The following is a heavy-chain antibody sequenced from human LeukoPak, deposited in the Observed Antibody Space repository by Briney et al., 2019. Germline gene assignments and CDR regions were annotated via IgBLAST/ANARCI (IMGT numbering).Heavy chain of an antibody. Sequence: PSETLSLTCTVSGDSISNSYWSWIRQPPGKGLEWIGSIYYSGSTYYNPSLKSRVTISVDTSKNQFSLKLSSVTAADTAVYYCASSLVDCSGGSCYPPVGNWGQGTLVTVSS. D-gene: IGHD2-15*01. CDR3: ASSLVDCSGGSCYPPVGN. CDR1: GDSISNSY. CDR2: IYYSGST. J-gene: IGHJ4*02. V-gene: IGHV4-39*01.